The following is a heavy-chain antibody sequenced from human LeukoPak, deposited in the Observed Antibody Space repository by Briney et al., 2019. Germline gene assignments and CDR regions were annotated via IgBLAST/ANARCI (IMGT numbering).Heavy chain of an antibody. CDR1: GGSITNFY. J-gene: IGHJ2*01. Sequence: PSETLSLTCTVSGGSITNFYWSWVRQPPGKRLEWLGFIYYTGSTTYNPSLESRVTIPVDTSKNQFSLRLRSVTAADTAVYYCAASRWYFDVWGRGVVVAVSS. CDR3: AASRWYFDV. CDR2: IYYTGST. V-gene: IGHV4-59*08.